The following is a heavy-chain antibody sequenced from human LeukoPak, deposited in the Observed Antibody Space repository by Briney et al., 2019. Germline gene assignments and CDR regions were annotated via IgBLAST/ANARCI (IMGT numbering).Heavy chain of an antibody. CDR1: GYTFTGYY. CDR2: INPNSGGT. Sequence: ASVKVSCKASGYTFTGYYMHWVRQAPGQGLEWMGWINPNSGGTNYAQKFQGRVTMTRDTSISTAYMELSRLRSDDTAVYYCASVYGDYGFGWFDPRGQGTLVTVSS. V-gene: IGHV1-2*02. CDR3: ASVYGDYGFGWFDP. J-gene: IGHJ5*02. D-gene: IGHD4-17*01.